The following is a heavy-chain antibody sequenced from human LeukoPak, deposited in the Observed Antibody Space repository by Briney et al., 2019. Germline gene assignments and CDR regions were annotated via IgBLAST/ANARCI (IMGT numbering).Heavy chain of an antibody. CDR1: GFTFSSYA. Sequence: GGSLRLSCAASGFTFSSYAMSWVRQAPGKGLEWVSTISGSGGGTYYADSVKGRFTISRDNSKNTLYLQMNSLRDEDTAVYYCARRGGFDYWGQGTLVTVSS. CDR2: ISGSGGGT. V-gene: IGHV3-23*01. CDR3: ARRGGFDY. D-gene: IGHD3-10*01. J-gene: IGHJ4*02.